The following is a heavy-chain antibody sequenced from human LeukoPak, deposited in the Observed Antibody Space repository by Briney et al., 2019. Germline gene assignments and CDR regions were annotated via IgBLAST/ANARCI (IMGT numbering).Heavy chain of an antibody. V-gene: IGHV4-4*07. CDR2: IYTSGST. CDR3: ARASVFGVVTPFDY. J-gene: IGHJ4*02. Sequence: KPSETLSLTCTVSGGSISSYYWSWIRQPAGKGLEGIGRIYTSGSTNYNPSLKSRVTMSVDTSKNQFSLKLSSVTAADTAVYYCARASVFGVVTPFDYWGQGTLVTVSS. CDR1: GGSISSYY. D-gene: IGHD3-3*01.